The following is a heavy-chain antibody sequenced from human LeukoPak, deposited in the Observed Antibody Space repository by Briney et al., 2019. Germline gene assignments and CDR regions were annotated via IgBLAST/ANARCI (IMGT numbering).Heavy chain of an antibody. CDR2: IYHSGST. J-gene: IGHJ6*02. D-gene: IGHD2-15*01. CDR3: ARIQNCSGGSCYSLLYYYGMDV. CDR1: GGSISSSNW. Sequence: PSETLSLTCAVSGGSISSSNWWSWVRQPPGKGLEWIGEIYHSGSTNYNPSLKSRVTISVDKSKNQFSLKLSSVTAADTAVYYCARIQNCSGGSCYSLLYYYGMDVWGQGTTVTVSS. V-gene: IGHV4-4*02.